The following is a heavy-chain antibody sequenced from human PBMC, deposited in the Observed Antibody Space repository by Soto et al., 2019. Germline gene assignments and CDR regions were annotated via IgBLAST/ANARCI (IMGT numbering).Heavy chain of an antibody. CDR3: AKEMSFGRPFDY. V-gene: IGHV3-23*01. D-gene: IGHD3-3*01. CDR2: ISASGGDT. J-gene: IGHJ4*02. CDR1: GFTFSNYA. Sequence: PGGSLRLSCAASGFTFSNYAVSWFRLAPGKGLEWVSAISASGGDTYYTDFVMGRFTISRDDSKNTLYLQMNGLGVEDTAIYYCAKEMSFGRPFDYWGQGTQVTVS.